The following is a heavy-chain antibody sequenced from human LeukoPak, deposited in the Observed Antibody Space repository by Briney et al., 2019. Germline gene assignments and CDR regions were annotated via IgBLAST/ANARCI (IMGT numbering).Heavy chain of an antibody. Sequence: ETLSLTCAVYGESFSGYYWSWIRQPPGKALEWLAHIFSNDEKSYSTSLKSRLTISKDTSKSQVVLTMTNMDPVDTATYYCARIPRYYDYVWGSYRLSHFDYWGQGTLVTVSS. D-gene: IGHD3-16*02. CDR3: ARIPRYYDYVWGSYRLSHFDY. V-gene: IGHV2-26*01. J-gene: IGHJ4*02. CDR1: GESFSGYYW. CDR2: IFSNDEK.